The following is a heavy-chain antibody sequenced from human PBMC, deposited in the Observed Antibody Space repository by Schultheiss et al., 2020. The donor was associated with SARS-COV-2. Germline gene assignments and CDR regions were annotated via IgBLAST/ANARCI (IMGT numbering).Heavy chain of an antibody. D-gene: IGHD6-13*01. V-gene: IGHV3-30*04. CDR1: GFTFSSYA. CDR3: ARDRDSSSCNWFDP. Sequence: GESLKISCAASGFTFSSYAMHWVRQAPGKGLEWVAVIWYDGSNKYYADSVKGRFTISRDNSKNTLYLQMNSLRAEDTAVYYCARDRDSSSCNWFDPWGQGTLVTVAS. CDR2: IWYDGSNK. J-gene: IGHJ5*02.